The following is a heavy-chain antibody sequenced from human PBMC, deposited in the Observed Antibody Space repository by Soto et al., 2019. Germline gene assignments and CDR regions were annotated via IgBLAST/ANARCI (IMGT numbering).Heavy chain of an antibody. J-gene: IGHJ6*03. V-gene: IGHV4-59*08. D-gene: IGHD1-7*01. Sequence: SETLSLTCTVSGGSISSYYWSWIRQPPGKGLEWIGYIYYSGSTNYNPSLKSRLTISVDTSKNQFSLKLSSVTAADMAVYYCARHGGSGTTFYYYYYYMDVWGKGTTVT. CDR1: GGSISSYY. CDR3: ARHGGSGTTFYYYYYYMDV. CDR2: IYYSGST.